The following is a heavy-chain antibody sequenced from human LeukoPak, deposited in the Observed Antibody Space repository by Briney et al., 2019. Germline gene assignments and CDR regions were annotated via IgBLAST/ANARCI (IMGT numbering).Heavy chain of an antibody. J-gene: IGHJ4*02. CDR2: IYPGDSDT. Sequence: GESLKISCKGAGYSVTSYWIGWVRQMPGKGLEWRGIIYPGDSDTRYSPSFQGQVTISADKSISTAYLQWSSLTAADTAMYYCARITMVRGVTQAFDYWGQGTLVTVSS. V-gene: IGHV5-51*01. CDR3: ARITMVRGVTQAFDY. D-gene: IGHD3-10*01. CDR1: GYSVTSYW.